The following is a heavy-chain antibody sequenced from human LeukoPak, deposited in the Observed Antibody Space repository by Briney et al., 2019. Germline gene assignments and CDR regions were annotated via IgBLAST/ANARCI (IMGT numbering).Heavy chain of an antibody. J-gene: IGHJ4*02. D-gene: IGHD2-2*01. CDR2: IYPGDSDT. Sequence: GESLKISCQGSGYTFTNYWITWVRQMPGKGLDWMGIIYPGDSDTRYSPSFQGQVTISADKSITTAYLQWSSLKASDTAIYYCARLDFTHCNRTSCLGDYFDYWGQGTLVSVSS. V-gene: IGHV5-51*01. CDR1: GYTFTNYW. CDR3: ARLDFTHCNRTSCLGDYFDY.